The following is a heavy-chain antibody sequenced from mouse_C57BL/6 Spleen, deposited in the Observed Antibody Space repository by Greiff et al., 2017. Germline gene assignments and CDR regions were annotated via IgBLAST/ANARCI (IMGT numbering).Heavy chain of an antibody. J-gene: IGHJ4*01. CDR1: GFTFNTYA. Sequence: EVQRVESGGGLVQPKGSLKLSCAASGFTFNTYAMHWVRQAPGKGLEWVARIRSKSSNYATYYADSVKDRFTISRDDSQSMLYLQMNNLKTEDTAMYYCVREEYYGSSYGAMDYWGQGTSVTVSS. V-gene: IGHV10-3*01. D-gene: IGHD1-1*01. CDR3: VREEYYGSSYGAMDY. CDR2: IRSKSSNYAT.